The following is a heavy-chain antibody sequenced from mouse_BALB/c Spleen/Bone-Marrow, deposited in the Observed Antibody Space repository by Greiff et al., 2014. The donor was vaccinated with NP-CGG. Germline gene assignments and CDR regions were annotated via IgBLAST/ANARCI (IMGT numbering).Heavy chain of an antibody. CDR2: IYPYNGGT. J-gene: IGHJ2*01. CDR1: GYTFTDYN. V-gene: IGHV1S29*02. D-gene: IGHD4-1*01. Sequence: VHLQQSGTELVKTGASVKISCKASGYTFTDYNMHWVKQSHGKSLEWIGYIYPYNGGTGYNQKFKSKATLTVDNSSSTAYMELRSLTSEDSAVYYCARLGRDYWGQGTTLTVSS. CDR3: ARLGRDY.